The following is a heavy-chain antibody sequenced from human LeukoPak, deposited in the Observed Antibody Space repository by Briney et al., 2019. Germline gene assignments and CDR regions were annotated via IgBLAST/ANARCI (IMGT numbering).Heavy chain of an antibody. CDR2: ITGSSSRI. CDR1: GFTFSSYS. Sequence: GGSLRHSCTASGFTFSSYSMTWVRQAPGKGLEWVSYITGSSSRIYYADSVKGRFTISRDNAKNSLYLQMISLRAEDTAVYYCARDPNALDFWGQGTLVTVSS. V-gene: IGHV3-48*01. J-gene: IGHJ4*02. CDR3: ARDPNALDF.